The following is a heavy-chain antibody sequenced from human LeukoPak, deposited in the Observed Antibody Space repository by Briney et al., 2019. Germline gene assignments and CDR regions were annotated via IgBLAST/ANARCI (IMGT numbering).Heavy chain of an antibody. D-gene: IGHD3-22*01. Sequence: SETLSLTCAVYGGTFSGYYWSWIRQPPGKGLEWIGEINHSGSTNYNPSLKSRVTISVDTSKNQFSLKLSSVTAADTAVYYCARGRGAYYDSSGPGDYWGQGTLVTVSS. CDR2: INHSGST. CDR1: GGTFSGYY. CDR3: ARGRGAYYDSSGPGDY. J-gene: IGHJ4*02. V-gene: IGHV4-34*01.